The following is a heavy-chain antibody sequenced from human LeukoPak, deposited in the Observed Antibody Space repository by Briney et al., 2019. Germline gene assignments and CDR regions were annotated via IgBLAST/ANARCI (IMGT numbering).Heavy chain of an antibody. J-gene: IGHJ1*01. CDR3: ARDGNSGWYPEYFQH. D-gene: IGHD6-19*01. Sequence: SETLSLTCTVSGGSISSGSYYWSWIRQPAGKGLEWIGRIYTSGSTNYNPSLKSRVTISVDTSKNQFSLKLSSVTAADTAVYCCARDGNSGWYPEYFQHWGQGTLVTVSS. V-gene: IGHV4-61*02. CDR2: IYTSGST. CDR1: GGSISSGSYY.